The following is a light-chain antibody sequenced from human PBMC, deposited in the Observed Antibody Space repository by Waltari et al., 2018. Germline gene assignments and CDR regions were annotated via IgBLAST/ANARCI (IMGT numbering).Light chain of an antibody. J-gene: IGLJ1*01. Sequence: SSELTQDPAVSVALGQTVRITCQGDSRRYYSANWYRPKPGQAPLLVWYGKNNRPPAIPVRLPGSYSGHAAPSTITGAQAEDEVAHYCNSRDSNGHPFVFGPATKVTVL. CDR2: GKN. V-gene: IGLV3-19*01. CDR3: NSRDSNGHPFV. CDR1: SRRYYS.